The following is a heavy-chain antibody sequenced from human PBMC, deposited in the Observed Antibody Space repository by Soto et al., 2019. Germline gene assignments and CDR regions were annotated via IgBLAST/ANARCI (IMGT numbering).Heavy chain of an antibody. V-gene: IGHV4-31*03. CDR3: ATLLVGNGGRGY. D-gene: IGHD1-26*01. Sequence: SETLSLTCTVSGGSISSGGYYWSWIRQHPGKGLEWIGYIYYSGSTYYKPSLKSRVTISVDTSKNQFSLKLSSVTAADTAVYYCATLLVGNGGRGYWGLGILVTV. CDR2: IYYSGST. J-gene: IGHJ4*02. CDR1: GGSISSGGYY.